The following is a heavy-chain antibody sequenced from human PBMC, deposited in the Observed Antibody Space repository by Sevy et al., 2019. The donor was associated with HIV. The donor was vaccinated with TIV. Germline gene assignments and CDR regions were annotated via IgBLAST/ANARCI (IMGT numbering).Heavy chain of an antibody. V-gene: IGHV3-30*03. CDR1: GFTFSSYG. J-gene: IGHJ3*02. CDR3: ARVGCTISSCPLHDAFDI. Sequence: GGSLRLSCAASGFTFSSYGMHWVRQAPGKGLEWVAVILYDGSNKYYADSVKGRFTISRDNSKNTLYLQMNSLRAGDTAVYYCARVGCTISSCPLHDAFDIWGQGTMVTVSS. CDR2: ILYDGSNK. D-gene: IGHD2-2*01.